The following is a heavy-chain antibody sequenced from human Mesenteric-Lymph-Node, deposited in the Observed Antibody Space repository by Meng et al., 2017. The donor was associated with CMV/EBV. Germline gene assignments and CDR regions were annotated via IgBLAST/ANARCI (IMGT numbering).Heavy chain of an antibody. Sequence: SETLSLTCTVSGVSISSYYWSWIRQPPGKGLECIAHMYNSGSSNYNPSLESRVTISVDRSKNQFSLRLSSVTAADTAVYYCARVGRRDPPIQYYYAMDVWGQGTTVTVSS. V-gene: IGHV4-59*01. CDR2: MYNSGSS. CDR3: ARVGRRDPPIQYYYAMDV. CDR1: GVSISSYY. J-gene: IGHJ6*02.